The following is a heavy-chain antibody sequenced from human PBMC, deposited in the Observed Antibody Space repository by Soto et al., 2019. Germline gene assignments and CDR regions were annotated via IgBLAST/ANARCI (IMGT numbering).Heavy chain of an antibody. CDR2: IYYSGNT. D-gene: IGHD3-22*01. CDR1: GGSISSGGYY. J-gene: IGHJ4*02. CDR3: ARATYYYDSSGYSDRVLDY. V-gene: IGHV4-31*03. Sequence: QVQLQESGPGLVKPSQTLSLTCTVSGGSISSGGYYWSWIRQHPGKGLEWIGYIYYSGNTYYNPSLKSRVTISEDTSKNQFSLKLSSVTAADTAVHYCARATYYYDSSGYSDRVLDYWGQGTLVTVSS.